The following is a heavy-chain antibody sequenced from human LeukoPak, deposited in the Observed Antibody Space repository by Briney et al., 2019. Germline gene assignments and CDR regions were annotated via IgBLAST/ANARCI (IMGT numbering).Heavy chain of an antibody. Sequence: QPGGSLRLSCAASGFTFSSYWMSWVRQPPGKGLEWVAKISEDGSEKYYVDSVKGRFIISRDNAKESLYLQMNSLRTEETAVYYCARDWGYSGYDLDYWGQGTLVTVSS. CDR2: ISEDGSEK. J-gene: IGHJ4*02. V-gene: IGHV3-7*01. CDR1: GFTFSSYW. CDR3: ARDWGYSGYDLDY. D-gene: IGHD5-12*01.